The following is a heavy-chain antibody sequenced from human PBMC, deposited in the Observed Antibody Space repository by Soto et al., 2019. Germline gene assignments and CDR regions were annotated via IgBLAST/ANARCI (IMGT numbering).Heavy chain of an antibody. V-gene: IGHV5-10-1*01. J-gene: IGHJ4*02. D-gene: IGHD3-10*01. CDR3: ARHRGLWFGEGHY. CDR2: IDPSDSYT. CDR1: GYSFTSYW. Sequence: EVQLVQSGAEVKKPGESLRISCKGSGYSFTSYWISWVRQMPGKGLEWMGRIDPSDSYTNYSPSFQGHVTISADKSISTAYLQGSSLKAADTAVYYWARHRGLWFGEGHYWGQGTLVTVSS.